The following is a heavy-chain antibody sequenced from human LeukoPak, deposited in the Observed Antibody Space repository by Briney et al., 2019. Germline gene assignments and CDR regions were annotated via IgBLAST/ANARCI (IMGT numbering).Heavy chain of an antibody. CDR1: GFTFSSYS. D-gene: IGHD3-3*01. V-gene: IGHV3-21*01. CDR2: ISSSSSYI. J-gene: IGHJ6*02. Sequence: GGSLRLSCAASGFTFSSYSMNWVRQAPGKGLEWVSSISSSSSYIYYADSVKGRFTISRDNAKNSLYLQMNSLRAEDTAVYYCARPRIYDFWSGYPESYYYYYGMDVWGQGTTVTVSS. CDR3: ARPRIYDFWSGYPESYYYYYGMDV.